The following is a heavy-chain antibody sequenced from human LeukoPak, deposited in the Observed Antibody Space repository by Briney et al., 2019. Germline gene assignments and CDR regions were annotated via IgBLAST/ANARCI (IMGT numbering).Heavy chain of an antibody. CDR1: GGSFSGYY. J-gene: IGHJ4*02. CDR2: INHSGST. V-gene: IGHV4-34*01. D-gene: IGHD6-25*01. Sequence: SETLSLTCAVYGGSFSGYYWSWIRQPPGKRQEWIGEINHSGSTNYNPSLKSRVTISVDTSKNQFSLKLSSVTAADTAVYYCARAGRLPFDYWGQGTLVTVSS. CDR3: ARAGRLPFDY.